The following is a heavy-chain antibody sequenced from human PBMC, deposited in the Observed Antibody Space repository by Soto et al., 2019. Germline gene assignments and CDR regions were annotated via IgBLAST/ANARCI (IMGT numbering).Heavy chain of an antibody. V-gene: IGHV3-53*02. J-gene: IGHJ4*02. CDR2: IYSGGST. CDR3: ETHRVAGKKYYFDY. D-gene: IGHD6-19*01. CDR1: GFTVSSNY. Sequence: EVQLVETGGGLIQPGGSLRLSCAASGFTVSSNYMSWVRQAPGKGLEWVSVIYSGGSTYYADSVKGRFTSSRDNSNNERYLHMHRLRAEDTAVYDCETHRVAGKKYYFDYWGQGTLVTVSS.